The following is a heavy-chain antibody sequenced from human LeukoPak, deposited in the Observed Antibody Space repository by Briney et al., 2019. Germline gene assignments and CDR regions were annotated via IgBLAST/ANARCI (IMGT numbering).Heavy chain of an antibody. J-gene: IGHJ4*02. V-gene: IGHV1-24*01. CDR2: FDPEDGET. D-gene: IGHD3-22*01. Sequence: ASVKVSCKVSGYTLTELSMHWVRQAPGKGLEWMGGFDPEDGETIYAQKFQGRVTMTEDTSTDTAYMELSSLRSEDTAVYYCATALYYYGSSGYWPLDYWGQGTLVTVSS. CDR1: GYTLTELS. CDR3: ATALYYYGSSGYWPLDY.